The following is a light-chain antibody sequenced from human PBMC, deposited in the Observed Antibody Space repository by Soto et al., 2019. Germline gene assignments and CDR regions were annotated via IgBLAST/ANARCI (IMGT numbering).Light chain of an antibody. Sequence: QSVLTQPASVSGFPGQSITISCTGTSSDVGGYNYVSWYQQHPGKAPKLMIYDVSNRPSGVSNRFSGSKSGNTASLTISGLQAGDEADYYCSSYTSSSTLVFGTGTKVTVL. V-gene: IGLV2-14*01. J-gene: IGLJ1*01. CDR1: SSDVGGYNY. CDR2: DVS. CDR3: SSYTSSSTLV.